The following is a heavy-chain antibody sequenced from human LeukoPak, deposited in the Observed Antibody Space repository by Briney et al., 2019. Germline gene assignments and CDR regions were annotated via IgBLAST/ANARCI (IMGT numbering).Heavy chain of an antibody. V-gene: IGHV3-48*03. J-gene: IGHJ6*04. CDR3: AELGITMIGGV. CDR2: ISSSGSTI. CDR1: GFTLSSYE. Sequence: GGSLSLSCAASGFTLSSYEMNWVHQAPGKGLEWVSYISSSGSTISYADCVKGRFTISRDNAKNSLYLQMNSLRAEDTAVYYCAELGITMIGGVWGKGTTVTISS. D-gene: IGHD3-10*02.